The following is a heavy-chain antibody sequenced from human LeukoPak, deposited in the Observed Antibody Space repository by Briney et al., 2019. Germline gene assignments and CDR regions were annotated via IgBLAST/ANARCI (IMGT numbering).Heavy chain of an antibody. CDR1: GFTFDDYA. CDR2: ISWDGGST. V-gene: IGHV3-43D*03. CDR3: ARENYDFWSGLNWFDP. Sequence: GGSLRLSCAASGFTFDDYAMHWVRQAPGKGLEWVSLISWDGGSTYYADSVKGRFTISRDNTKNSLYLQMNSLRAEDTALYYCARENYDFWSGLNWFDPWGQGTLVTVSS. J-gene: IGHJ5*02. D-gene: IGHD3-3*01.